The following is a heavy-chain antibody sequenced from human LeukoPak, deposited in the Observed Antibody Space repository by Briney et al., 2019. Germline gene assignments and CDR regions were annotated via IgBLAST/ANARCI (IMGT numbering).Heavy chain of an antibody. D-gene: IGHD5-24*01. V-gene: IGHV3-30-3*01. Sequence: GRSLRLSCAASGFTFSSYAMHWARQAPGKGLEWVAVISYDGSNKYYADSVKGRFTISRDNSKNTLYLQMNSLRAEDTAVYYCAREGYGYNPPLEYWGQGTLVTVSS. CDR1: GFTFSSYA. J-gene: IGHJ4*02. CDR3: AREGYGYNPPLEY. CDR2: ISYDGSNK.